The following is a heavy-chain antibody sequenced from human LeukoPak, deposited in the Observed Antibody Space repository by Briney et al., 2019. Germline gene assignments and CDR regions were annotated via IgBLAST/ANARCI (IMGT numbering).Heavy chain of an antibody. CDR2: INHSGST. V-gene: IGHV4-34*01. CDR1: GGSFSGYY. CDR3: ARLKELSNWFDP. J-gene: IGHJ5*02. D-gene: IGHD1-26*01. Sequence: PSETLSLTCAVYGGSFSGYYWSWIRQPPGKGLEWIGEINHSGSTNYNPSLKSRVTISVDTSKNQFSLKLSSVTAADTAVYYCARLKELSNWFDPWGQGTLVTVSS.